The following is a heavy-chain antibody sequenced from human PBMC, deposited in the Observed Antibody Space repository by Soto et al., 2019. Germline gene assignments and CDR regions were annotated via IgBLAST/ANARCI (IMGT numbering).Heavy chain of an antibody. V-gene: IGHV1-18*01. Sequence: QVQLVQSGAEVKKPGASVKVSCKASGYTFTSYGISWVRQAPGQGLEWMGWISAYNGNTNYAQKLQGRVTMPTDTSTSTADMELRRLRPDDTAGYYCARERTCGGDCYSRNYYYDGMDVWGQGTTVTVSS. CDR1: GYTFTSYG. D-gene: IGHD2-21*02. CDR2: ISAYNGNT. CDR3: ARERTCGGDCYSRNYYYDGMDV. J-gene: IGHJ6*02.